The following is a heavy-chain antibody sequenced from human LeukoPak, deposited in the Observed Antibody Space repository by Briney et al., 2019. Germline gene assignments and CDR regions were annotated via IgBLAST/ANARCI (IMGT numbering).Heavy chain of an antibody. D-gene: IGHD3-10*01. J-gene: IGHJ6*03. V-gene: IGHV3-48*04. Sequence: GGSLRLSCAASGFTFSSYNMNWVRQAPGKGLEWVSYISSSSSTIYYADSVKGRFTISRDNAKNSLYLQMNSLRAEDTAVYYCARDDIAYGSGSYSRPFYYYYYMDVWGKGTTVTVSS. CDR1: GFTFSSYN. CDR3: ARDDIAYGSGSYSRPFYYYYYMDV. CDR2: ISSSSSTI.